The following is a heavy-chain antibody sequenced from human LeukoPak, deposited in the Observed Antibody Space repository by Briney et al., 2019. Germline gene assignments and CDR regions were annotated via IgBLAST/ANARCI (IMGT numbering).Heavy chain of an antibody. CDR2: IWSDGSNK. CDR1: GFTFSGYD. J-gene: IGHJ4*02. V-gene: IGHV3-33*01. D-gene: IGHD1-26*01. CDR3: ARRQSGTYSIDY. Sequence: GGSLRLSCAASGFTFSGYDIHWVRQAPGKGLEWVALIWSDGSNKYYADSVQGRFTISRDNSNNTLPLQMNSLRAEDTAVYYCARRQSGTYSIDYWGQGTLVTVSP.